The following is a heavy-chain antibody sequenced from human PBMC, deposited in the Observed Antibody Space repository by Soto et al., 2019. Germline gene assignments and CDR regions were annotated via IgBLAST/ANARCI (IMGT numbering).Heavy chain of an antibody. V-gene: IGHV1-2*04. CDR2: INPNSGGT. D-gene: IGHD4-4*01. J-gene: IGHJ5*02. Sequence: ASVKVSCKAPGYTFTGYYMHWVRQAPGQGIEWMGWINPNSGGTNYAQKFQGWVTMTRDTSISTAYMELSRLRSDDTAVYFCARGPSSDPYSKWSRWFAPWAQGTLVTFSS. CDR1: GYTFTGYY. CDR3: ARGPSSDPYSKWSRWFAP.